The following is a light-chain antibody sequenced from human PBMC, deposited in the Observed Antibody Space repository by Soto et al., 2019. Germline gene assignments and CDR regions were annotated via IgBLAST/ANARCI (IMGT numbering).Light chain of an antibody. Sequence: SYELTQPPSVSVAPGKTARITCGGNNIGSKSVHWYQQKPGQTPLLVIYYDTDRPSGIPERFSGSNSGTTATLTISRVEAGDEADYYCQVWDTGSDHAVFGGGTKLTVL. V-gene: IGLV3-21*04. CDR1: NIGSKS. J-gene: IGLJ7*01. CDR3: QVWDTGSDHAV. CDR2: YDT.